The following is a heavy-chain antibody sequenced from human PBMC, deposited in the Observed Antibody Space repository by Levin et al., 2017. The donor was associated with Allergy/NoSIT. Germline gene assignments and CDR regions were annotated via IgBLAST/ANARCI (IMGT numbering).Heavy chain of an antibody. Sequence: EASVKVSCQASGYSFTSFWFGWVRQRPGKGLEWMGLIFPSDSDTRVSPSFQGQIIMSVDKSISTAYLQWSSLKASDTAMYYCARRDSDGSNSFDCWGQGTLVTVSP. D-gene: IGHD4-23*01. CDR3: ARRDSDGSNSFDC. CDR2: IFPSDSDT. CDR1: GYSFTSFW. V-gene: IGHV5-51*01. J-gene: IGHJ4*02.